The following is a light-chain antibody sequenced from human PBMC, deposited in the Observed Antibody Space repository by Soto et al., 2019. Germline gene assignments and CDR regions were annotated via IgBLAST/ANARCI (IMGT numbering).Light chain of an antibody. Sequence: DIVMTQSPDSLAVSLGERATINCKSSKSVLYSSNNKNYLAWYQQKPGQPPKLLIYWASTRESGVPDRFGGSGSGTDFTLTISSLQAEDVAVYYCQQYYSSPFTFGPGTKVEIK. V-gene: IGKV4-1*01. CDR2: WAS. CDR1: KSVLYSSNNKNY. CDR3: QQYYSSPFT. J-gene: IGKJ3*01.